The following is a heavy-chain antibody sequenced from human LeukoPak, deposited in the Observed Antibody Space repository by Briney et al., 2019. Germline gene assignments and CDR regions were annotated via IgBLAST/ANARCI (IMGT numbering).Heavy chain of an antibody. CDR3: AKFSPQYGSGRKMMFDY. CDR1: GFTFSSYW. V-gene: IGHV3-23*01. J-gene: IGHJ4*02. CDR2: ISGSGGGT. D-gene: IGHD3-10*01. Sequence: GGSLRLSCAASGFTFSSYWMSWVRQAPGKGLEWVSAISGSGGGTYYADSVKGRFTISRDNSKNTLYLQMNSLRAEDTAVYYCAKFSPQYGSGRKMMFDYWGQGTLVTVSS.